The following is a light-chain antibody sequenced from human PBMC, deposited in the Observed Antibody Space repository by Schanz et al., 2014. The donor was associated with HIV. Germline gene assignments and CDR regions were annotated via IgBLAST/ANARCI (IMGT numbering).Light chain of an antibody. Sequence: EVVMTQSPATLSVTPGERATLSCRASQSVGNSLAWYQQKSGQAPRLLIYGASTRATGVPARFSGSGAGTEFTLTISSLQSEDFAVYYCQQYNNWPQTFGQGTKVEIK. CDR2: GAS. J-gene: IGKJ1*01. CDR1: QSVGNS. CDR3: QQYNNWPQT. V-gene: IGKV3-15*01.